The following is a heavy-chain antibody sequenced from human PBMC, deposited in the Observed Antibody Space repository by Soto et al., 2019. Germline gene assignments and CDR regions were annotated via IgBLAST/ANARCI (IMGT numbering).Heavy chain of an antibody. Sequence: ASVKVSCKASGYTFTGYYMHWVRQAPGQGLEWMGWINPNSGGTNYAQKFQGRVTMTRDTSISAAYMELSRLRSDDTAVYYCAGLAARDYYYYYGMDVWGQGTTVTVSS. CDR1: GYTFTGYY. J-gene: IGHJ6*02. CDR2: INPNSGGT. D-gene: IGHD6-6*01. CDR3: AGLAARDYYYYYGMDV. V-gene: IGHV1-2*02.